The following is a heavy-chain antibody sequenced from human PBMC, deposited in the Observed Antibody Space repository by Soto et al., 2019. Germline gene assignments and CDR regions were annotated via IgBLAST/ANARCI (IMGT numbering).Heavy chain of an antibody. J-gene: IGHJ4*02. CDR2: ISGDGRST. CDR3: TRDDSEWPKKPKGY. Sequence: GGSLRLSCAASGFTFSYYYMHWVRQTPGKGLVWVSYISGDGRSTTYADSVKGRFTISRDNAKNTLYLQMNSLRVDDTAVYYCTRDDSEWPKKPKGYWGQGTLVTVSS. V-gene: IGHV3-74*03. CDR1: GFTFSYYY. D-gene: IGHD3-3*01.